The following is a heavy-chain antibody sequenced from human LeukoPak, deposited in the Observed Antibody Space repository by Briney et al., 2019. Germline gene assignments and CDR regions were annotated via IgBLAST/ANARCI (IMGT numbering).Heavy chain of an antibody. CDR1: GFTFSSYA. CDR2: IPYDGSNK. V-gene: IGHV3-30*01. Sequence: PGGSLRLSCAASGFTFSSYAMRWVRQAPGKGLEWVAVIPYDGSNKYYADSVKGRFTISRDNSKNTLYLQMNSLRAEDTAVYYCARGRSSAFDIWGQGTMVTVSS. D-gene: IGHD2-15*01. J-gene: IGHJ3*02. CDR3: ARGRSSAFDI.